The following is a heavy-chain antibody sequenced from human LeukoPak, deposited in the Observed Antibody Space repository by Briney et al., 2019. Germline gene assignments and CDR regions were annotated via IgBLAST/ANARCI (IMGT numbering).Heavy chain of an antibody. CDR1: GYTFTGYY. V-gene: IGHV1-2*02. CDR3: AREGHHYYDSSGYYHY. J-gene: IGHJ4*02. CDR2: VNPNSGDT. D-gene: IGHD3-22*01. Sequence: ASVKVSCKASGYTFTGYYLHWVRQAPGQGLEWMGCVNPNSGDTNYAQKFQGRVTMTTDTSTSTAYMELRSLRSDDTAVYYCAREGHHYYDSSGYYHYWGQGTLVTVSS.